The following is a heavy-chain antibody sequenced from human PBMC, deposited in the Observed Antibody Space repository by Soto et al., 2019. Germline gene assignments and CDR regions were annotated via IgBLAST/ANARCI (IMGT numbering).Heavy chain of an antibody. Sequence: ASVKVSCKASGYTFTNYGISWVRQAPGQGLEWMGWISTYNGNTNYAQRLQGRVTMTTDTSTSTAYMELRSLTSDDTAVYYCARTLHYQPNSWGQGTLVTVSS. CDR3: ARTLHYQPNS. CDR1: GYTFTNYG. V-gene: IGHV1-18*01. CDR2: ISTYNGNT. J-gene: IGHJ4*02. D-gene: IGHD3-10*01.